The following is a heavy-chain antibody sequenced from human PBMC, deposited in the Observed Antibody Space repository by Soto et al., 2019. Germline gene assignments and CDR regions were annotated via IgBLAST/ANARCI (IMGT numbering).Heavy chain of an antibody. Sequence: SETLSLTCTVSGGSISSYCWSWIRQPPGKGLEWIGYIYYSGSTIYNPSLKSRVTISVDTSKNQFSLKLSSVTAADTAVYYCARDGYSTSWHYFDYWGQGTLVTVSS. CDR2: IYYSGST. V-gene: IGHV4-59*01. CDR1: GGSISSYC. D-gene: IGHD6-13*01. J-gene: IGHJ4*02. CDR3: ARDGYSTSWHYFDY.